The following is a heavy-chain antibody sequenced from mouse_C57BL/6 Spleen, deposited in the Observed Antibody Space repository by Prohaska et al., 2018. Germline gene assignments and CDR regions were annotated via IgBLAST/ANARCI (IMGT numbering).Heavy chain of an antibody. D-gene: IGHD3-3*01. Sequence: DRFTISRDNAKNNLYLQMSHLKSEDTAMYYCARGRDDGFAYWGQGTLVTVSA. CDR3: ARGRDDGFAY. V-gene: IGHV5-4*01. J-gene: IGHJ3*01.